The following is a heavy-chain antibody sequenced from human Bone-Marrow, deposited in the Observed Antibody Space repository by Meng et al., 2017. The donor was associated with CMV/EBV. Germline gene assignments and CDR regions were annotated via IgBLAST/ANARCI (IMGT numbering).Heavy chain of an antibody. D-gene: IGHD2-2*01. CDR1: GFTFSSYS. CDR3: ARGGHQLSQFDP. CDR2: IKQDGSEK. V-gene: IGHV3-7*01. J-gene: IGHJ5*02. Sequence: SLRTSCAASGFTFSSYSMNWVSQAPGKGLEWVANIKQDGSEKYYVDSVKGRFTISRDNAKNSLYLQMNSLRAEDTAVYYCARGGHQLSQFDPWGRGTLVTVSS.